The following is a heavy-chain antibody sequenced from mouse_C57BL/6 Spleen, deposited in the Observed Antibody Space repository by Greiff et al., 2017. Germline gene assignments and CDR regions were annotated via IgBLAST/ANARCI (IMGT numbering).Heavy chain of an antibody. V-gene: IGHV5-4*01. Sequence: EVKVVESGGGLVKPGGSLKLSCAASGFTFSSYAMSWVRQTPEKRLEWVATISDGGSYTYYPDNVKGRFTISRDNAKNNLYLQMSHLKSEDTAMYYCAREGDYYGSSYYYFDYWGQGTTLTVSS. CDR1: GFTFSSYA. CDR3: AREGDYYGSSYYYFDY. D-gene: IGHD1-1*01. CDR2: ISDGGSYT. J-gene: IGHJ2*01.